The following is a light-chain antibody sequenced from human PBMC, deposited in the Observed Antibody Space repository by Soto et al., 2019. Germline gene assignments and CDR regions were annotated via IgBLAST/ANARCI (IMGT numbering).Light chain of an antibody. CDR1: QSLLHSNGYNY. V-gene: IGKV2-28*01. Sequence: DIVMTQCPLSLPVTPGEPASISCRSSQSLLHSNGYNYLDWYLQKPGQSPQLLIYLGSNRASGVPDRFSGSGSGTDFTLKISRVEAEDVGVYYCIQALKTPYTFGQGTKLEIK. CDR2: LGS. J-gene: IGKJ2*01. CDR3: IQALKTPYT.